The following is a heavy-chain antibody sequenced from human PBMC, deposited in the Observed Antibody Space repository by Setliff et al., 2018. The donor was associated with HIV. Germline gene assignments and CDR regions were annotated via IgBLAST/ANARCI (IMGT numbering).Heavy chain of an antibody. CDR1: GYRFTSHW. J-gene: IGHJ6*03. D-gene: IGHD2-2*01. CDR3: ARQPGRAAMGRENYYYYYMDV. CDR2: IYPGDSDT. V-gene: IGHV5-51*01. Sequence: GESLKISCKGSGYRFTSHWIAWVRQMPGKGLEWMGIIYPGDSDTRYSPSFQGQVTISADTSISTAYLQWRSLKASDTAMYYCARQPGRAAMGRENYYYYYMDVWGKGTTVTVSS.